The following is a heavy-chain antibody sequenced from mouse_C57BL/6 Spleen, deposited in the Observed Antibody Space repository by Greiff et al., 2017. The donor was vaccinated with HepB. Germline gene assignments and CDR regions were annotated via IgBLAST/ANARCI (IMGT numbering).Heavy chain of an antibody. CDR3: AGQLRLKTWFAY. Sequence: EVKLMESGPGLVKPSQSLSLTCSVTGYSITSGYYWNWIRQFPGNKLEWMGYISYDGSNNYNPSLKNRISITRDTSKNQFFLTLNSVTTEDTATYYCAGQLRLKTWFAYWGQGTLVTVSA. J-gene: IGHJ3*01. V-gene: IGHV3-6*01. CDR1: GYSITSGYY. D-gene: IGHD3-2*02. CDR2: ISYDGSN.